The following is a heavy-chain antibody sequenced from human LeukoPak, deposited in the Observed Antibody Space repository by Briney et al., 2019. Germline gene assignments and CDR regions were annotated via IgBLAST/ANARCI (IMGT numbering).Heavy chain of an antibody. D-gene: IGHD4-17*01. CDR3: AGGPFMTTVSPTSYFYYAMDV. J-gene: IGHJ6*02. Sequence: PSETLSLLCALYGASFNGYYWSRPRQPPGKGLDWIGEINHSGSTNYNPSLKSRVTISVDTSKNQFSLKLGSVTAADTAVYYCAGGPFMTTVSPTSYFYYAMDVWGQGTTVTVSS. V-gene: IGHV4-34*01. CDR2: INHSGST. CDR1: GASFNGYY.